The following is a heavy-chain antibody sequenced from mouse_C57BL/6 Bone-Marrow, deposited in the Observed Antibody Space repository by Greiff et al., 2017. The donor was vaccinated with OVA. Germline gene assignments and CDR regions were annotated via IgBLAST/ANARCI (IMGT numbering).Heavy chain of an antibody. CDR3: ARDYYYGSSFWYFDV. J-gene: IGHJ1*03. CDR2: IDPSDSYT. CDR1: GYTFTSYW. D-gene: IGHD1-1*01. V-gene: IGHV1-59*01. Sequence: QVQLQQSGAELVRPGTSVKLSCKASGYTFTSYWMHWVKQRPGQGLEWIGVIDPSDSYTNYNQKFKGKATLTVDTSSSTAYMQLSSLTSEDSAVYYCARDYYYGSSFWYFDVWGTGTTVTVSS.